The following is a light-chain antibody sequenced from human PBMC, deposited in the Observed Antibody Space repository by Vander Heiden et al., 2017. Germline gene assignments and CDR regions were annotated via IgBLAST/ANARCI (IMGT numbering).Light chain of an antibody. Sequence: QSALTQPASVSGSPGPSITISCTGPSSDVGGYNYVSWYQQNPGKAPKLMIYDVSNRPSGVSNRFSGSKSGNTASLTISGLQAEDEADYYCSSYTSSSTVVFGGGTKLTVL. V-gene: IGLV2-14*01. CDR2: DVS. CDR3: SSYTSSSTVV. CDR1: SSDVGGYNY. J-gene: IGLJ2*01.